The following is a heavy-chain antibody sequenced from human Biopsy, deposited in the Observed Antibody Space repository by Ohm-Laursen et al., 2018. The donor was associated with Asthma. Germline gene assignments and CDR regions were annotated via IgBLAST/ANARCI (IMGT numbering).Heavy chain of an antibody. V-gene: IGHV3-30*03. Sequence: SLRLSCVASGFTFSSFGMHWVRQAPGKGLEWVACISYDGSNKYYADSVKGRSTISRDNSKNTLYLQMNSLRAEDTAVYYCSREEPTSGWYQGSILRWGQGTLVTVSS. D-gene: IGHD6-19*01. CDR3: SREEPTSGWYQGSILR. J-gene: IGHJ4*02. CDR1: GFTFSSFG. CDR2: ISYDGSNK.